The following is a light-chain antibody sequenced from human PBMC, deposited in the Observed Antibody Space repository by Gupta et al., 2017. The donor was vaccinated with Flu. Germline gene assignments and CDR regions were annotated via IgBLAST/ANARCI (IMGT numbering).Light chain of an antibody. CDR1: SSDFDYYNL. V-gene: IGLV2-23*02. Sequence: ITISCTGTSSDFDYYNLVSWYQQHSGKAPKLLIYEVTERPSGISDRFSGSKSGNTASLTISGLQAEDEANYYCCSFEPISTSVIFGGGTKLTVL. J-gene: IGLJ2*01. CDR2: EVT. CDR3: CSFEPISTSVI.